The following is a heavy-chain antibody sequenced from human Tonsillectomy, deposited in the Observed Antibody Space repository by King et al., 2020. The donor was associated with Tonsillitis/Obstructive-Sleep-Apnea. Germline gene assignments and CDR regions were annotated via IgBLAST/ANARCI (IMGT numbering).Heavy chain of an antibody. CDR3: ARHCYSGNMGNYYYYMDV. Sequence: VQLVESGAEVKKPGESLRISCKGSGYSFTSYWISWVRQMPGKGLEWMGRIDPSDSYTNYSPSFQGHATISAEKSISTAYRQWSRLKASDTAMYYCARHCYSGNMGNYYYYMDVWGKGTTVTVSS. J-gene: IGHJ6*03. D-gene: IGHD2-21*01. V-gene: IGHV5-10-1*01. CDR2: IDPSDSYT. CDR1: GYSFTSYW.